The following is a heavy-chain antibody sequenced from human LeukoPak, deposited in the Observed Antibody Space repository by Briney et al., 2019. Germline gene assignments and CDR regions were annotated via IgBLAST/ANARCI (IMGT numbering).Heavy chain of an antibody. CDR2: IYYSGST. J-gene: IGHJ4*02. Sequence: PSETLSLTCIVSGGSISSSSYYWGWIRQPPGKGLEWIGSIYYSGSTYYNPSLKSRVTISVDTSKNQFSLKLSSVTAADTAVYYCARLAQYYDSSGYSFSFDCWGQGTLVTVSS. D-gene: IGHD3-22*01. CDR3: ARLAQYYDSSGYSFSFDC. V-gene: IGHV4-39*07. CDR1: GGSISSSSYY.